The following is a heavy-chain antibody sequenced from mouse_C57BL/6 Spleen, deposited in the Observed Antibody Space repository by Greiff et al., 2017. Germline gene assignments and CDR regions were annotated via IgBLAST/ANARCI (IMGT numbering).Heavy chain of an antibody. D-gene: IGHD1-3*01. CDR3: ARRRGSEDY. CDR1: GYTFTSYW. Sequence: QVQLQQPGAELVRPGSSVKLSCKASGYTFTSYWMDWVKQRPGQGLEWIGNIYPSDSETHYNQKFKDKATLTVDKSSSTAYMQLSSLTSEDSAVYYCARRRGSEDYWGQGTTLTVSS. J-gene: IGHJ2*01. CDR2: IYPSDSET. V-gene: IGHV1-61*01.